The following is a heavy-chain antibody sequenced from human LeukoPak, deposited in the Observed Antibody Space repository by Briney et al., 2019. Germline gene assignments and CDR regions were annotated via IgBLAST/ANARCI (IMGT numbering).Heavy chain of an antibody. D-gene: IGHD1-7*01. CDR2: ISGSADST. J-gene: IGHJ4*02. Sequence: GGSLRLSCAASGFTFSTYAMSWVRQAPGKGLEWVSAISGSADSTYYADSVKGQFAISRDNSKNTLYLQMNSLRAEDTAVYFCAKDRARGGTTDFDYWGQGTLVTVSS. CDR1: GFTFSTYA. CDR3: AKDRARGGTTDFDY. V-gene: IGHV3-23*01.